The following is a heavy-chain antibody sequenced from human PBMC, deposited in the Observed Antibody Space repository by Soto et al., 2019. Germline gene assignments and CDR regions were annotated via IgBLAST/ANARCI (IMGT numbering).Heavy chain of an antibody. CDR3: ARMAY. CDR1: VFPFSRYS. CDR2: ISSGGNDM. J-gene: IGHJ4*02. Sequence: PGGTLRLSCEASVFPFSRYSMSWVRQDQGKGLEWVSSISSGGNDMSYAESVENRFFTSRDNVNNVLYLDINNLGHEDTAVYYCARMAYWGQGTLVTVSS. V-gene: IGHV3-21*06.